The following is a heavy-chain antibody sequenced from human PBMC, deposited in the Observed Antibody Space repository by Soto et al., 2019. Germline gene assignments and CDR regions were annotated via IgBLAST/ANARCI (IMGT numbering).Heavy chain of an antibody. CDR2: INHSGST. CDR1: GGSISSGGYY. J-gene: IGHJ4*02. CDR3: ARGRGGWCNDY. D-gene: IGHD6-19*01. Sequence: SETLSLTCTVSGGSISSGGYYWSWIRQPPGKGLEWIGEINHSGSTNYNPSLKSRVTISVDTSKNQFSLKLSSVTAADTAVYYCARGRGGWCNDYWGQGTLVTVSS. V-gene: IGHV4-34*01.